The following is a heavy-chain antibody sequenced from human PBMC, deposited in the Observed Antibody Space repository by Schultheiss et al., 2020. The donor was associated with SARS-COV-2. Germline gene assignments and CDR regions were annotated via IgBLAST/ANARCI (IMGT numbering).Heavy chain of an antibody. V-gene: IGHV1-8*01. CDR1: GYTFTSYD. Sequence: ASVKVSCKASGYTFTSYDINWVRQATGQGLEWMGWMNPNSGNTGYAQKFQGRVTMTRNTSISTAYMELRSLRSDDTAVYYCARGGYCSGGSCYSDWFDPWGQGTLVTVSS. J-gene: IGHJ5*02. D-gene: IGHD2-15*01. CDR3: ARGGYCSGGSCYSDWFDP. CDR2: MNPNSGNT.